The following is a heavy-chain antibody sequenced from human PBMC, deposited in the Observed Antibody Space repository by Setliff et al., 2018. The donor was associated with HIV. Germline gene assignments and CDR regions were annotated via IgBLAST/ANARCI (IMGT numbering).Heavy chain of an antibody. D-gene: IGHD4-4*01. CDR1: GGSISSSSYY. J-gene: IGHJ5*02. CDR3: ARALVADDYSTTGWFDP. V-gene: IGHV4-39*01. CDR2: IYYSGST. Sequence: PSETLSLTCTVSGGSISSSSYYWGWIRQPPGKGLEWIGSIYYSGSTYYNPSLKSRVTISVDTSKNQFSLKLSSVTAADTAVYYCARALVADDYSTTGWFDPWGQGTLVTVS.